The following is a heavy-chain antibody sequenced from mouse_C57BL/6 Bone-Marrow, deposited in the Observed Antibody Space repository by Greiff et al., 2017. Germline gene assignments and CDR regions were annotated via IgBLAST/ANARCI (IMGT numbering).Heavy chain of an antibody. CDR1: GFNIKDDY. D-gene: IGHD2-1*01. Sequence: SGAELVRPGASVKLSCTASGFNIKDDYMHWVKQRPEQGLEWIGWIDPENGDTEYASKFQGKATITADTSSNTAYLQLSSLTSEDTAVYYCTTSGYYVGAYWGQGTLVTVSA. J-gene: IGHJ3*01. V-gene: IGHV14-4*01. CDR3: TTSGYYVGAY. CDR2: IDPENGDT.